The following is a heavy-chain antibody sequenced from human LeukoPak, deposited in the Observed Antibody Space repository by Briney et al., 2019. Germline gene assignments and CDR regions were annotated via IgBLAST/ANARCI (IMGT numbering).Heavy chain of an antibody. D-gene: IGHD3-22*01. CDR1: GFTFSSYG. Sequence: GGSLRLSCAASGFTFSSYGMSWVRQAPGKGLEWVSAISGSGGSTYYADSVKGRFTISRDNSKNTPYLQMNSLRAEDTAVYYCANDSADDISGYYLFDFDYWGQGTLVTVSS. CDR3: ANDSADDISGYYLFDFDY. CDR2: ISGSGGST. J-gene: IGHJ4*02. V-gene: IGHV3-23*01.